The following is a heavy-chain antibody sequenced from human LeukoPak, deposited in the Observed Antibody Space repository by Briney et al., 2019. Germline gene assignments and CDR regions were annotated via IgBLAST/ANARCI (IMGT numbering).Heavy chain of an antibody. CDR3: ARRNYYETNGYAFDV. CDR2: INPNSGGT. Sequence: ASVKVSCKASGYTFTGYYMHWVRQAPGQGLEWMGWINPNSGGTNYAQKFQGRVTMTRDTSISTAYMELSRLRSDDTAVYYCARRNYYETNGYAFDVWGQGTMVTVSS. CDR1: GYTFTGYY. J-gene: IGHJ3*01. V-gene: IGHV1-2*02. D-gene: IGHD3-22*01.